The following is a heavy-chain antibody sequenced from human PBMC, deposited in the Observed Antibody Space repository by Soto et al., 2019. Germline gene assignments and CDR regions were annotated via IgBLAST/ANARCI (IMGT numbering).Heavy chain of an antibody. J-gene: IGHJ4*02. D-gene: IGHD6-13*01. CDR1: GGSISSSSYY. CDR3: ARLVRVGAAAGLFDY. CDR2: IYYSGST. Sequence: QLQLQESGPGLVKPSETLSLTCTVSGGSISSSSYYRGWIRQPPGKGLEWIGSIYYSGSTYYNPSLKSRVTISVDTSKNQFSLKLSSVTAADTAVYYCARLVRVGAAAGLFDYWGQGTLVTVSS. V-gene: IGHV4-39*01.